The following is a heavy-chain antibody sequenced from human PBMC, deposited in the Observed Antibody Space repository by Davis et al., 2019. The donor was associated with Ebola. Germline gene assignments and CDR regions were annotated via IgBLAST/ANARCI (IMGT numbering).Heavy chain of an antibody. D-gene: IGHD3-16*01. Sequence: PGGSLRLSCVASGFTFTTYSMSWVRQAPGKALEWVSSISSDSDYTYYADSAKGRFTISRDNAKNSLFLQMDSLRAEDTAVYYCARDRPLDFFFGDYYGMDVWGQGTTVTVSS. CDR3: ARDRPLDFFFGDYYGMDV. V-gene: IGHV3-21*01. CDR2: ISSDSDYT. J-gene: IGHJ6*02. CDR1: GFTFTTYS.